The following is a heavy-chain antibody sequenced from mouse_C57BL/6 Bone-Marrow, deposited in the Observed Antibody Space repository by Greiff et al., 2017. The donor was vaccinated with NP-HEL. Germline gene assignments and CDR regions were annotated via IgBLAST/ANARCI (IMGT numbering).Heavy chain of an antibody. CDR2: INPGSGGT. J-gene: IGHJ3*01. V-gene: IGHV1-54*01. CDR3: GRGIDGWVPHWFAY. D-gene: IGHD2-3*01. CDR1: GYAFTNYL. Sequence: VQLQQSGAELVRPGTSVKVSCKASGYAFTNYLIEWVKQRPGQGLEWIGVINPGSGGTNYNEKFKGKATLTADKSSSTAYMQLSSLTSEDSAVYCGGRGIDGWVPHWFAYWGQGTLVTVSA.